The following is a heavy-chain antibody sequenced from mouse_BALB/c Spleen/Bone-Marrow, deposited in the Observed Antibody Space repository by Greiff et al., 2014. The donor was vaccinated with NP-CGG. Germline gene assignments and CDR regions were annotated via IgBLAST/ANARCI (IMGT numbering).Heavy chain of an antibody. V-gene: IGHV4-1*02. CDR3: ARPDYYGYLNY. Sequence: VQLQQSGGGLVQPGGSLKFSCAASGFDFSRYWMSWVRQAPGKGLEWIGEINPDSRTINYSPSLKDKFIISRDNAKNTLYLRLNKVRSEDTALYYCARPDYYGYLNYWGQGTTLTVSS. CDR2: INPDSRTI. CDR1: GFDFSRYW. D-gene: IGHD1-1*01. J-gene: IGHJ2*01.